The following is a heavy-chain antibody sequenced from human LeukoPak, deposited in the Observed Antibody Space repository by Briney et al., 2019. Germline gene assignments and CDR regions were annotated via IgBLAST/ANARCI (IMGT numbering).Heavy chain of an antibody. CDR1: GFIFRNYA. J-gene: IGHJ4*02. Sequence: GGSLRLSCAGSGFIFRNYAMSWVRQALGMGLEWVSAISGSGVGTNYADSVKGRFTISRDNSKNTLYLQMNSLRAEDTAVYYCAKNGRDDHDKYFFDFWGQGTQVTVSS. D-gene: IGHD3-9*01. V-gene: IGHV3-23*01. CDR3: AKNGRDDHDKYFFDF. CDR2: ISGSGVGT.